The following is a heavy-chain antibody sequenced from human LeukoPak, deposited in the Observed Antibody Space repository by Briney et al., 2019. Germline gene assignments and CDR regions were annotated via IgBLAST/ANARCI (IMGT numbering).Heavy chain of an antibody. Sequence: ETLSLTCAVYGGSFSGYYWSWIRQPPGKGLEWIGEINHSGSTNYNPSLKSQVTISVDTSKNQFSLKLSSVTAADTAVYYCARGPYDYVWGSYRYILGYFDYWGQGTLVTVSS. D-gene: IGHD3-16*02. CDR2: INHSGST. CDR1: GGSFSGYY. CDR3: ARGPYDYVWGSYRYILGYFDY. J-gene: IGHJ4*02. V-gene: IGHV4-34*01.